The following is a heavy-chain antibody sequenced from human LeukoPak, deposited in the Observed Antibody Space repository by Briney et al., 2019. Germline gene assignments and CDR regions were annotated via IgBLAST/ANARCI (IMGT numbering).Heavy chain of an antibody. V-gene: IGHV3-9*03. CDR2: ISWNSGSI. CDR1: GFTFDDYA. J-gene: IGHJ3*02. CDR3: AKALVAADTEDGAFDI. D-gene: IGHD2-2*01. Sequence: PGRSLRLSCAASGFTFDDYAMHWVRQAPGKGLEWVSGISWNSGSIGYADSVKGRFTISRDNAKNSLYLQMNSLRAEDMALYYCAKALVAADTEDGAFDIWGQGTMVTVSS.